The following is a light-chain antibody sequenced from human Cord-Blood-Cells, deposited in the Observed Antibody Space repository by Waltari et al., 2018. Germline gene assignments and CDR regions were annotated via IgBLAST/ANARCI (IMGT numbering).Light chain of an antibody. CDR1: ISGVGSYYH. CDR2: EGS. V-gene: IGLV2-23*01. Sequence: QSAPTQPASVSGSPGQSITISCTRTISGVGSYYHVSSYQQHTGKAPKPMIYEGSNRLSGVSNRFSGAKSGNTAFLTIFGRQAEDEADYYCCSYAGSSTSVVFGGGTKLTVL. J-gene: IGLJ2*01. CDR3: CSYAGSSTSVV.